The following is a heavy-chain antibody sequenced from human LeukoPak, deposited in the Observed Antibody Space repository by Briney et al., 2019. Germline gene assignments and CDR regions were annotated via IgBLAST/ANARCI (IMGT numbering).Heavy chain of an antibody. CDR2: ISGSGGST. CDR3: AKDVFYPYYFMDV. V-gene: IGHV3-23*01. D-gene: IGHD3-9*01. Sequence: PGGSLRLSCAASGFTFSSYAMSWVRQARGRGLEWVSAISGSGGSTYYADSVKGRFTVSRDNSKNTLYLQMNSLRAEDKAVYYCAKDVFYPYYFMDVWGKGTTVTVSS. CDR1: GFTFSSYA. J-gene: IGHJ6*03.